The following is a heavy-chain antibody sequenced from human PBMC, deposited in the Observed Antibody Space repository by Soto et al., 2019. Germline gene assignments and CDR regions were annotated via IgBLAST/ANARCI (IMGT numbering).Heavy chain of an antibody. Sequence: GGSLRLSCAASGFTFSSYAMHWVRQAPGKGLEWVAVISYDGSNKYYADSVKGRFTISRDNSKNTLYLQVNSLRAEDTAVYYCAKSKELGVSAPDHWGQGTLVTVSS. CDR1: GFTFSSYA. CDR3: AKSKELGVSAPDH. J-gene: IGHJ4*02. V-gene: IGHV3-30-3*01. CDR2: ISYDGSNK. D-gene: IGHD1-26*01.